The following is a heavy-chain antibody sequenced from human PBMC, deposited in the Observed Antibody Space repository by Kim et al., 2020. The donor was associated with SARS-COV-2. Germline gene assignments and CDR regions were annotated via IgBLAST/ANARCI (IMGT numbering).Heavy chain of an antibody. V-gene: IGHV3-21*01. CDR3: ARGGLGWFGESAVDY. J-gene: IGHJ4*02. CDR2: ISSSSSYI. D-gene: IGHD3-10*01. Sequence: GGSLRLSCAASGFTFSSYSMNWVRQAPGKGLEWVSSISSSSSYIYYADSVKGRFTISRDNAKNSLYLQMNSLRAEDTAVYYCARGGLGWFGESAVDYWGQGTLVTVSS. CDR1: GFTFSSYS.